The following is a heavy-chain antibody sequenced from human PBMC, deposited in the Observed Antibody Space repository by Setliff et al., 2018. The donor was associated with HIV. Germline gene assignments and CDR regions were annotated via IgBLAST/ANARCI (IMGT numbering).Heavy chain of an antibody. V-gene: IGHV4-38-2*01. CDR3: ARQIWNESPGYGFDP. J-gene: IGHJ5*02. D-gene: IGHD3-22*01. CDR2: IFRSGST. Sequence: SETLSLTCAVSGYSISSGYYWGWIRQPPGKGLQWIGSIFRSGSTYYNPSLKSRVTFSVDTTKNQLSLRLSSVTAADTAVYYCARQIWNESPGYGFDPWGQGTLVTVSS. CDR1: GYSISSGYY.